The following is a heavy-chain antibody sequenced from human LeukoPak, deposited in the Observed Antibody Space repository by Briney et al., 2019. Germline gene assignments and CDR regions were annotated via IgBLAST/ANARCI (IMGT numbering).Heavy chain of an antibody. CDR1: GFILSNYG. V-gene: IGHV3-33*01. Sequence: GGSLRLSCEVSGFILSNYGRHWVRHAPGKGGEGVTLIWYDGRTKFHADSVKGRFTIYRDNSANTLYLQMSSLRVEDTAVYYCAREWGRIAVAGGPGYWGQGAVVTVPS. J-gene: IGHJ4*02. D-gene: IGHD6-19*01. CDR2: IWYDGRTK. CDR3: AREWGRIAVAGGPGY.